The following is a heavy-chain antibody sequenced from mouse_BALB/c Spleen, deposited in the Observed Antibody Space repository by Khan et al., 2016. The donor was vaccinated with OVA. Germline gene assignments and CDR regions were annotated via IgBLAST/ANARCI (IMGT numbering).Heavy chain of an antibody. Sequence: QVQLKESGPGLVAPSQSLSITCTISGFSLTNYGVHWVRQPPGKGLEWLVVIWSDGSTTYNSALKSRLTISKDNSKRQVFLKMNSLQTDDTAVYFCAMQPYYHYNIMDYWGQGTSVTVSS. V-gene: IGHV2-6-1*01. CDR3: AMQPYYHYNIMDY. CDR1: GFSLTNYG. D-gene: IGHD2-10*01. J-gene: IGHJ4*01. CDR2: IWSDGST.